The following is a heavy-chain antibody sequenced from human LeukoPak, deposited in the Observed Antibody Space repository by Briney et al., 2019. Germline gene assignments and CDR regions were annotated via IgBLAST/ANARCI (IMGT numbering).Heavy chain of an antibody. CDR2: ISSSGSTI. CDR1: GFTFSSYE. Sequence: GGSLRLSCAASGFTFSSYEMNWVRQAPGKVLEWVSYISSSGSTIYYADSVKGRFTISRDNAKNSLYLQMNSLRAEDTAVYYCARDLVVGGYWGQGTLVTVSS. D-gene: IGHD3-22*01. CDR3: ARDLVVGGY. V-gene: IGHV3-48*03. J-gene: IGHJ4*02.